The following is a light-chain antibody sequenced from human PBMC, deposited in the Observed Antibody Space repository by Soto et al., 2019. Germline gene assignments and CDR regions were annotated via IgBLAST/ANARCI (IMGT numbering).Light chain of an antibody. V-gene: IGKV3-20*01. CDR2: GTS. CDR3: HQFDSSLT. CDR1: QSVSTSF. Sequence: EIVLTQSPGTLSLSPGDRATLSCRASQSVSTSFLAWYQQTPGQAPRLLIYGTSSGATGIPDRFSGSGSGTDFTLTISRLEPEDFAVYYCHQFDSSLTFGQGTTVEIK. J-gene: IGKJ1*01.